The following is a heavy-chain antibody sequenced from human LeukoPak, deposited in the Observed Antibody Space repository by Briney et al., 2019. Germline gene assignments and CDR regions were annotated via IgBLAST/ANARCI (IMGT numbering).Heavy chain of an antibody. J-gene: IGHJ4*02. CDR1: GFTFSDYY. CDR3: AREAGAHGSGSYYGY. D-gene: IGHD3-10*01. Sequence: SGGSLRLSCAASGFTFSDYYMSWIRQAPGKGLEWVSYISSSGSTIYYADSVKGRFTISRDNPKNSLYLQMNSLRAEDTAVYYCAREAGAHGSGSYYGYWGQGTLVTVSS. V-gene: IGHV3-11*01. CDR2: ISSSGSTI.